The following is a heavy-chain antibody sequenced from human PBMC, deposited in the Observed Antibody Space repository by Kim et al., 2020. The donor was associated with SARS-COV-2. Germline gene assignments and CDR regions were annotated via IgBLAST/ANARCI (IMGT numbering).Heavy chain of an antibody. CDR3: ARRASSIHDNAAFDP. D-gene: IGHD3-9*01. Sequence: GESLKISCKGSGYSFTSYWISWVRQMPGKGLEWMGRIDPSDSYTNYSPSFQGHVTISADKSISTAYLQWSSLKASDTAMYYCARRASSIHDNAAFDPWGQGTLVTVSS. CDR1: GYSFTSYW. CDR2: IDPSDSYT. J-gene: IGHJ5*02. V-gene: IGHV5-10-1*01.